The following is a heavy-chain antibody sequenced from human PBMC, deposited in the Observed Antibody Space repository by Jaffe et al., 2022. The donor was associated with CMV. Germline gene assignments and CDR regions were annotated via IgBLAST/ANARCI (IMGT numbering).Heavy chain of an antibody. CDR1: GYSFTNYA. D-gene: IGHD4-17*01. CDR3: ARDSIKDGDYRAKFDY. Sequence: QVQLVQSGAEVKKPGASVKVSCKASGYSFTNYAMHWVRQAPGQRLEWMGWIHGGNGYTKYSQKFQGRVTITRDTSATTAYIELSSLRSEDTAVYYCARDSIKDGDYRAKFDYWGQGTLVTVSS. V-gene: IGHV1-3*01. J-gene: IGHJ4*02. CDR2: IHGGNGYT.